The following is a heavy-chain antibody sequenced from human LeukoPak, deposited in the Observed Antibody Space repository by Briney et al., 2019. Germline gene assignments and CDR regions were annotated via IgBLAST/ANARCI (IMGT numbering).Heavy chain of an antibody. Sequence: GGSLRLSCAASGFTFDDYVMHWVRQAPGKGLEWVSGISWNSGSIGYADSVKGRFTISRDNAKNSLYLQMNSLRAEDTAVYYCAKETGTVTTHYYYYYMDVWGKGTTVTISS. J-gene: IGHJ6*03. CDR1: GFTFDDYV. CDR2: ISWNSGSI. CDR3: AKETGTVTTHYYYYYMDV. D-gene: IGHD4-17*01. V-gene: IGHV3-9*01.